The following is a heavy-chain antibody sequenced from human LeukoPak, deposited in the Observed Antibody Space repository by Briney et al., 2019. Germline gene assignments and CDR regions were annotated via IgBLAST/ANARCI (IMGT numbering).Heavy chain of an antibody. J-gene: IGHJ6*03. CDR3: ASHISRYSYGNYYYYYMDV. V-gene: IGHV7-4-1*02. CDR1: GYTFTSYA. D-gene: IGHD5-18*01. CDR2: INTNTGNP. Sequence: GASVKVSCKASGYTFTSYAMNWVRQAPGQGLEWMGWINTNTGNPTYAQGFTGRFVFSLDTSVSTAYLQISSLKAEDTAVYYCASHISRYSYGNYYYYYMDVWGKGTTVTVSS.